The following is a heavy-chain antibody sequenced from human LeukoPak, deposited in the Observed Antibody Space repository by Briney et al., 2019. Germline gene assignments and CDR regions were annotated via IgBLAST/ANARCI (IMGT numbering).Heavy chain of an antibody. CDR1: GYTFTRYG. CDR2: ISAYNGDT. Sequence: GASVKVSCKASGYTFTRYGITWVRQAPGQGREWMGWISAYNGDTKYAQKVQGRVTMTTDTSTSTAYMELRSLRSDDTAVYYCARVYQDWYFDLWGRGTLVTVSS. V-gene: IGHV1-18*01. D-gene: IGHD2-8*01. CDR3: ARVYQDWYFDL. J-gene: IGHJ2*01.